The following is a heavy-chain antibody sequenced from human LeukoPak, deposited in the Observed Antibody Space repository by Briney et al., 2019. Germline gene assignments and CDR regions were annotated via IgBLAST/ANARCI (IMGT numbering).Heavy chain of an antibody. CDR1: GLTFSSYG. Sequence: GGSLRLSCAASGLTFSSYGMHWVRQAPGKGLEWVAVISYDGSNKYYADSVKGRFTISRDNSKNTLYLQMNSLRAEDTAVYYCAKDSRGYSSGWYHFDYWGQGTLVTVSS. CDR2: ISYDGSNK. CDR3: AKDSRGYSSGWYHFDY. D-gene: IGHD6-19*01. V-gene: IGHV3-30*18. J-gene: IGHJ4*02.